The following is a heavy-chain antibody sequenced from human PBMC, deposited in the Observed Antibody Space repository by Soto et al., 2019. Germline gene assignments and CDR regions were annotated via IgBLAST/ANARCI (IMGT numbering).Heavy chain of an antibody. J-gene: IGHJ4*02. CDR1: GGSISSYY. D-gene: IGHD3-10*01. Sequence: QVQLQESGPGLVKPSETLSLTCTVSGGSISSYYWSWIRQPPGKGLEWIGYIYYSGSTNYNPSLKSRVTISVDTSKNHFSLKLSSVTAADTAVYYCARVWFGATYYFDYWGQGTLVTVSS. CDR3: ARVWFGATYYFDY. CDR2: IYYSGST. V-gene: IGHV4-59*01.